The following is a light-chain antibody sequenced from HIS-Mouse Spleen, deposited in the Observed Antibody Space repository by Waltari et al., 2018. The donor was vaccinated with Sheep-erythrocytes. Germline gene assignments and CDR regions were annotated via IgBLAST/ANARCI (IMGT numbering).Light chain of an antibody. J-gene: IGLJ3*02. V-gene: IGLV2-23*01. CDR1: SRHVGSYNL. CDR3: CSYAGSSTPWV. Sequence: QSALTQPASVSGSPGQSIPISCPGTSRHVGSYNLVSWYQQHPGKAPKLMIYEGSKRPSGVSNRFSGSKSGNTASLTISGLQAEDEADYYCCSYAGSSTPWVFGGGTKLTVL. CDR2: EGS.